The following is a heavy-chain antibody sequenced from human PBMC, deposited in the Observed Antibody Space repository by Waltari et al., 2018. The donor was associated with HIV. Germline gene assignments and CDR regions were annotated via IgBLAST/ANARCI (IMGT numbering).Heavy chain of an antibody. V-gene: IGHV4-39*01. CDR3: ARKGWLGGRYFQH. Sequence: QLQLRESGPGLVKPSGTLSLSCIVSGGAISRSLYVWGWIRQTPGKGLEWVGSTHYNGTTHYNPSLKSRVTISIDTSKNQFSLKVTSVTAADTAAYYCARKGWLGGRYFQHWGLGTLVTVSS. J-gene: IGHJ1*01. CDR1: GGAISRSLYV. D-gene: IGHD6-19*01. CDR2: THYNGTT.